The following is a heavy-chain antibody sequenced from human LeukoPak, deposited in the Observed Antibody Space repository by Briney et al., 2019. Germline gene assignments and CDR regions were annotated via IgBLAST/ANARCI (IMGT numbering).Heavy chain of an antibody. CDR1: GGSIRSSYYY. CDR3: ASGGYYYYYGMDV. V-gene: IGHV3-53*01. CDR2: IYSGGST. D-gene: IGHD2-15*01. J-gene: IGHJ6*02. Sequence: PSETLSLTCTVSGGSIRSSYYYWGWVRQAPGKGLEWVSVIYSGGSTYYADSVKGRFTISRDNSKNTLYLQMNSLRAEDTAVYYCASGGYYYYYGMDVWGQGTTVTVSS.